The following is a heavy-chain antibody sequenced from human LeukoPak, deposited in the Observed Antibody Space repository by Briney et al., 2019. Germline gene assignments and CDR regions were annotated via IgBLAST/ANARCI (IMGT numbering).Heavy chain of an antibody. Sequence: SETLSRTCTVSGGSISSYYWSWIRQPPGKGLEWIGYIYYSGSTNYNPSLKSRVTISVDTSKNQFSLKLSSVTAADTAVYYCARHMVRGVHAFDIWGQGTMVTVSS. CDR3: ARHMVRGVHAFDI. CDR1: GGSISSYY. J-gene: IGHJ3*02. V-gene: IGHV4-59*01. CDR2: IYYSGST. D-gene: IGHD3-10*01.